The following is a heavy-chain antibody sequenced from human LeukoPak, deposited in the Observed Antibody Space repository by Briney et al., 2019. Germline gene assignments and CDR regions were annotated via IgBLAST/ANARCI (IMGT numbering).Heavy chain of an antibody. CDR1: GGSFSGYY. CDR2: INHSGST. D-gene: IGHD3-22*01. Sequence: SETLSLTCAVYGGSFSGYYWSWIRQPPGKGMEWIGEINHSGSTTYNPSLKSRVTISVDTSKNQFSLKLSSVTAADTAVYYCASAGSGYYRGDDYWGQGTLVTVSS. J-gene: IGHJ4*02. V-gene: IGHV4-34*01. CDR3: ASAGSGYYRGDDY.